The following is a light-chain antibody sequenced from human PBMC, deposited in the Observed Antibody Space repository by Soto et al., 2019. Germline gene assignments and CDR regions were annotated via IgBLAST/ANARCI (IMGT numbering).Light chain of an antibody. J-gene: IGKJ1*01. CDR2: HVP. V-gene: IGKV1-5*01. CDR1: QTINNW. Sequence: DIQMTQSPSTLSASVGDRVTIACRASQTINNWLAWYQQKPGKAPKLLIYHVPTLASGVPSRFSGSGSGTEFTLTISSLQPDDFATYYCQQYNTFSTFGQGTKVDIK. CDR3: QQYNTFST.